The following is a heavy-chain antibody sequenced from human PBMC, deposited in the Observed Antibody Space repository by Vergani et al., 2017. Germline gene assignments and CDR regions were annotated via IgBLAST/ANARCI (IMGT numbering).Heavy chain of an antibody. CDR1: GDSISSGVYY. CDR3: ARVGRDYGVPTADYFDY. J-gene: IGHJ4*02. D-gene: IGHD4-17*01. CDR2: IYSTGST. V-gene: IGHV4-31*03. Sequence: QVQLQESGPGLVKPSQTLSLTCSVSGDSISSGVYYWNWIRQHPGKGLEWIGYIYSTGSTHHNPSLRRRINISVDTSKNQFSLKLSSVTAADTAVYYCARVGRDYGVPTADYFDYWGQGTLVTVSS.